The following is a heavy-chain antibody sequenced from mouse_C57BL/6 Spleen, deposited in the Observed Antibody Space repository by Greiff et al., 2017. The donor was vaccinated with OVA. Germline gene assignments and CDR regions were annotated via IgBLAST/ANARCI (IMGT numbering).Heavy chain of an antibody. Sequence: VQLQQSGTVLARPGASVKMSCKTSGYTFTSYWMHWVKQRPGQGLEWIGDIYPGNSDTSYNQKFKGKAKLTAVTSASTAYMELSSLTNEDSAVYYGTRWGVLPYYAMDYWGQGTSVTVSS. CDR1: GYTFTSYW. CDR2: IYPGNSDT. V-gene: IGHV1-5*01. CDR3: TRWGVLPYYAMDY. J-gene: IGHJ4*01. D-gene: IGHD2-14*01.